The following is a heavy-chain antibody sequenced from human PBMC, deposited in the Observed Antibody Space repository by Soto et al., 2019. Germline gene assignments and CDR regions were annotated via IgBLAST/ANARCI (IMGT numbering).Heavy chain of an antibody. V-gene: IGHV3-7*01. D-gene: IGHD4-17*01. CDR3: ASHDYGDYAGIDY. J-gene: IGHJ4*02. CDR2: IKQDGSEK. CDR1: GFTFSRYW. Sequence: EVQLVESGGGLVQPGGSLRLSCAASGFTFSRYWMSWFRQAPGKGLEWVATIKQDGSEKYYVDSVKGRFTISRDNAKNSLYLQMNSLRAEDTAVYYCASHDYGDYAGIDYWGQGTLVTVSS.